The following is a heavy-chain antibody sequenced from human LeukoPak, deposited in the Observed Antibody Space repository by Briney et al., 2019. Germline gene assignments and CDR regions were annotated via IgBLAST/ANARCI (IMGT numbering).Heavy chain of an antibody. CDR1: GYTFTAYY. Sequence: ASVKVSCKASGYTFTAYYLHWVRQAPGQGLEWMGWINPNTGGTKYAQKFQGRVTMTRDTSISAAYMEVTRLRSDDTAVYFWARALVPAAQRLSSWGQGTLVTVSS. CDR3: ARALVPAAQRLSS. J-gene: IGHJ5*02. V-gene: IGHV1-2*02. D-gene: IGHD2-2*01. CDR2: INPNTGGT.